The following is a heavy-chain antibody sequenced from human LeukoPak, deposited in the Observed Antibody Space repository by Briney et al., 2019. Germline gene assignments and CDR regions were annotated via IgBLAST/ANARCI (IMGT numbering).Heavy chain of an antibody. CDR3: ARGARRVGRDYYDSSGYLDY. CDR1: GFTFSSYW. D-gene: IGHD3-22*01. J-gene: IGHJ4*02. V-gene: IGHV3-7*01. CDR2: IKQDGSEK. Sequence: GGSLRLSCAASGFTFSSYWMSWVRQAPGKGLEWVANIKQDGSEKYYVDSVKGRFTISRDNAKNSLYLQMNSLRAEDTAVYYCARGARRVGRDYYDSSGYLDYWGQGTLVTVSS.